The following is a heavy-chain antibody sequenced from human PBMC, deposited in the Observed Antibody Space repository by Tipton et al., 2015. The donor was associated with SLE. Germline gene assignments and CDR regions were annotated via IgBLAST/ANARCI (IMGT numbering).Heavy chain of an antibody. CDR1: GGSISSHY. V-gene: IGHV4-34*01. CDR3: ARGHQGALGWYFDL. J-gene: IGHJ2*01. Sequence: TLSLTCTVSGGSISSHYWSWIRQPPGKGLEWIGEINHRGSTNYNPSLKSRVTISGDTSKNQFSLKLSSVTAADTAVYNCARGHQGALGWYFDLWGRGTLVTVSS. D-gene: IGHD1-26*01. CDR2: INHRGST.